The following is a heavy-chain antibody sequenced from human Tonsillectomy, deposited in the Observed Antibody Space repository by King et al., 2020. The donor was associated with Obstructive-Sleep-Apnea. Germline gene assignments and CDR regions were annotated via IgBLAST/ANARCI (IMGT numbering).Heavy chain of an antibody. J-gene: IGHJ5*02. D-gene: IGHD6-19*01. CDR3: ARGVSSGWYNWFDP. CDR2: MNPNSGNT. Sequence: QLVQSGAEVKKPGASVKVSCKASGYTFTSYDINWVRQAAGQGLEWMGWMNPNSGNTGYEQNFQGRVTMTRNTSISTAYMELSSLRSEDSAVYYCARGVSSGWYNWFDPWGQGTLVTVSS. V-gene: IGHV1-8*01. CDR1: GYTFTSYD.